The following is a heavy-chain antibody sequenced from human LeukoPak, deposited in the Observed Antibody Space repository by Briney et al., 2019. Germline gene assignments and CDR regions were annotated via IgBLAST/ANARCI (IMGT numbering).Heavy chain of an antibody. CDR2: IYYSGST. V-gene: IGHV4-59*12. CDR3: ARTTYYDFWSGYGNWFDP. Sequence: KPSETLSLTCTVSGGSISSYYWSWIRQPPGKGLEWIGYIYYSGSTNYNPSLKSRVTISVDTSKNQFSLKLSSVTAADTAVYYCARTTYYDFWSGYGNWFDPWGQGTLVTVSS. CDR1: GGSISSYY. J-gene: IGHJ5*02. D-gene: IGHD3-3*01.